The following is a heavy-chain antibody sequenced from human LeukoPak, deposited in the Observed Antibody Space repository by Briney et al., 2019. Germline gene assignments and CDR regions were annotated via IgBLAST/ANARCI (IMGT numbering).Heavy chain of an antibody. CDR1: GGSICSSSYY. V-gene: IGHV4-39*01. J-gene: IGHJ4*02. CDR2: IYYSGST. Sequence: SETLSLTCTVYGGSICSSSYYWSWIRQPPGKRLEWIGSIYYSGSTYYNPSLKSRVTISVDTSKNQFSLKLSSVTAADTAVYYCARIYYDFWSGYPSSFDYWGQGTLVTVSS. CDR3: ARIYYDFWSGYPSSFDY. D-gene: IGHD3-3*01.